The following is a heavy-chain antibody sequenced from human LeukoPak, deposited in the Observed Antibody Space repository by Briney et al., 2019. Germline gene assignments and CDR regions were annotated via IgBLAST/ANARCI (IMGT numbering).Heavy chain of an antibody. J-gene: IGHJ4*02. Sequence: ASVKVSCKASGGTFSSYAISWVRQAPGQGLEWMGRIILILGIANYAQKFQGRVTITADKSTSTAYMELSSLRSEDTAVYYCARGHYDILTGYYTKIDYWGQGTLVTVSS. D-gene: IGHD3-9*01. V-gene: IGHV1-69*04. CDR1: GGTFSSYA. CDR3: ARGHYDILTGYYTKIDY. CDR2: IILILGIA.